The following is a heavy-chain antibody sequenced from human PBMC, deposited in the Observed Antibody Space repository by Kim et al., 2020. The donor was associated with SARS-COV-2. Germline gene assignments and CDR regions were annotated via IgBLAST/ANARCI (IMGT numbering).Heavy chain of an antibody. CDR3: AKGSRGYTNYYFDY. V-gene: IGHV3-23*01. D-gene: IGHD6-25*01. CDR1: GFSFSGYA. J-gene: IGHJ4*02. Sequence: GGSLRLSCAASGFSFSGYAMSWVRQAPGKGLEWVSTVSGSGASTFYADSVTGRFTISRDNSKNTLYLQLNSLRAEDTAVYYCAKGSRGYTNYYFDYWGQGPLATVSS. CDR2: VSGSGAST.